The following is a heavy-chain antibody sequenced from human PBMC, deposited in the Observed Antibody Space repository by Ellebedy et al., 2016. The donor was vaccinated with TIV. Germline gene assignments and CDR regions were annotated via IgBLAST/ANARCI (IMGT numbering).Heavy chain of an antibody. D-gene: IGHD6-13*01. Sequence: MPGGSLRLSCTVSGGSISSRTRYWGWFRQTPEKGLEWIGTVYFTGTTYYNPSLSSRITISADTSNNQFSLKLTAVTAAETAVYYCATARRDPLYYGVDVWGRGTTVTVSS. CDR3: ATARRDPLYYGVDV. V-gene: IGHV4-39*01. CDR2: VYFTGTT. J-gene: IGHJ6*02. CDR1: GGSISSRTRY.